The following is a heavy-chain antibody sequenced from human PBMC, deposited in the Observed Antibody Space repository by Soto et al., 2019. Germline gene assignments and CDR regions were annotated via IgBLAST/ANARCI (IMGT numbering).Heavy chain of an antibody. V-gene: IGHV3-23*01. Sequence: GGSLRLSCAASGFTFSSYAMSWVRQAPGKGLEWVSAISGSGGSTYYADSVKGRFTISRDNSKNTLYLQINSLRAEDTAVYYCANLFSGYCSSTSCPDDYYYYGMDVWGQGTTVTVSS. CDR1: GFTFSSYA. CDR3: ANLFSGYCSSTSCPDDYYYYGMDV. D-gene: IGHD2-2*01. CDR2: ISGSGGST. J-gene: IGHJ6*02.